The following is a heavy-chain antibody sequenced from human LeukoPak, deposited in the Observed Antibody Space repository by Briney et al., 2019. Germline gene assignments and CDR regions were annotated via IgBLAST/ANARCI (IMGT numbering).Heavy chain of an antibody. CDR1: GYTFTGYY. V-gene: IGHV1-2*02. D-gene: IGHD3-22*01. CDR2: INPNSGGT. J-gene: IGHJ4*02. CDR3: ARGGHYYYDSSGYYYSPAGY. Sequence: ASVKVSCKASGYTFTGYYMHWVRQAPGQGLEWMGWINPNSGGTNYAQKFQGRVTMTRDTSISTAYMEMSRLRSDDTAVYYCARGGHYYYDSSGYYYSPAGYWGQGTLVTVSS.